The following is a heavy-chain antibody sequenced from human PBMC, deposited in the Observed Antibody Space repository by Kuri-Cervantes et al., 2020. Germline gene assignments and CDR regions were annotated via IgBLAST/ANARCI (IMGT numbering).Heavy chain of an antibody. J-gene: IGHJ4*02. V-gene: IGHV3-74*01. D-gene: IGHD5-12*01. CDR1: GFTFSSYA. Sequence: GGSLRLSCAASGFTFSSYAMHWVRQAPGKGLVWVSRINSDGSSTSYADSVKGRFTISRDNAKNTLYLQMNSLRAEDTAMYYCARGPPGGATTFLDYWGQGTLVTVSS. CDR3: ARGPPGGATTFLDY. CDR2: INSDGSST.